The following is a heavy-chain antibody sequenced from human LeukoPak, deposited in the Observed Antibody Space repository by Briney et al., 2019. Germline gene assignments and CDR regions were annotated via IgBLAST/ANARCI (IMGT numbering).Heavy chain of an antibody. CDR3: ARERAYYYDSSGYYSRVFDY. Sequence: PSGTLSLTCAVSGGSISSSNWWSWVRQPPGKGLEWIGEVYHSGSTNYNPSLKSRVTISVDKSKNRFSLKLSSVTAADTAVYYCARERAYYYDSSGYYSRVFDYWGQGTLVTVSS. CDR2: VYHSGST. V-gene: IGHV4-4*02. D-gene: IGHD3-22*01. J-gene: IGHJ4*02. CDR1: GGSISSSNW.